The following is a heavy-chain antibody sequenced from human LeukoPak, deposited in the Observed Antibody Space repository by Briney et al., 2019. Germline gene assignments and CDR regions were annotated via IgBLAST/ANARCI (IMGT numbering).Heavy chain of an antibody. V-gene: IGHV3-11*04. Sequence: GGSLRLSCAASGFTFSDYYMSWIRQAPGKGLEWVSSISSSDNTIYYTDSVKGRFAISRDNAKNSLYLQMKSLRAEDTAVYHCAMGFYTYDQWGQGTLVTVSS. CDR2: ISSSDNTI. D-gene: IGHD5-24*01. CDR3: AMGFYTYDQ. CDR1: GFTFSDYY. J-gene: IGHJ5*02.